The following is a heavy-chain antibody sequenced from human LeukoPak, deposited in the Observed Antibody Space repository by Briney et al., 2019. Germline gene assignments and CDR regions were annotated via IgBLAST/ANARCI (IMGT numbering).Heavy chain of an antibody. CDR2: INHSGST. D-gene: IGHD1-7*01. J-gene: IGHJ5*02. Sequence: SETLSLTCAVYGGSFSGYYWSWIRQPPGKGLEWIGEINHSGSTNYNPSLKSRVTISVDTSKNQFSLKLSSVTAADTAVYYCARGELELLFDPWGQGTPVTVSS. CDR1: GGSFSGYY. CDR3: ARGELELLFDP. V-gene: IGHV4-34*01.